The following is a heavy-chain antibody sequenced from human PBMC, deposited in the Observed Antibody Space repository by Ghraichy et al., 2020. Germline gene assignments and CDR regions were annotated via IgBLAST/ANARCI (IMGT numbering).Heavy chain of an antibody. D-gene: IGHD6-19*01. Sequence: LSLTCAASGFTFSSYEMNWVRQAPGKGLEWVSYISSSGSTIYYADSVKGRFTISRDNAKNSLYLQMNSLRAEDTAVYYCARGRSPASYYYYMDVWGKGTTVTVSS. CDR1: GFTFSSYE. CDR2: ISSSGSTI. V-gene: IGHV3-48*03. J-gene: IGHJ6*03. CDR3: ARGRSPASYYYYMDV.